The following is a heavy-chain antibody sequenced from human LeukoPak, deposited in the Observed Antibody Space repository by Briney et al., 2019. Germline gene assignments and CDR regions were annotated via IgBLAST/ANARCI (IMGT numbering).Heavy chain of an antibody. D-gene: IGHD2-15*01. CDR1: GYTFTSYG. V-gene: IGHV1-18*01. CDR3: ARDPCSGGSCHDAFDI. Sequence: ASVKVSCKASGYTFTSYGISWVRQAPGQGLEWVGWISTYNGNTKYAQKLQGRVTMTTDTSTSTAYMELRSLRSDDTAVYYCARDPCSGGSCHDAFDIWGQGTMVTVSS. CDR2: ISTYNGNT. J-gene: IGHJ3*02.